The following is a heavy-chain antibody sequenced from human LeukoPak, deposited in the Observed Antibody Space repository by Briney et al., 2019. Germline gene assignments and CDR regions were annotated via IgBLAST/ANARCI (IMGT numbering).Heavy chain of an antibody. CDR2: IYYSGST. CDR1: GGSISSYY. CDR3: ARRDYSNYNNWFDP. V-gene: IGHV4-59*08. D-gene: IGHD4-11*01. J-gene: IGHJ5*02. Sequence: SETLSLTCTVSGGSISSYYWSWIRQPPGKGLEWIGYIYYSGSTNYNPPLKSRVTISVDTSKNQFSLKLSSVTAADTAVYYCARRDYSNYNNWFDPWGQGTLVTVSS.